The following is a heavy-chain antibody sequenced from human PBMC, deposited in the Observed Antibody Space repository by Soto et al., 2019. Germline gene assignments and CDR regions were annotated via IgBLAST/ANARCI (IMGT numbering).Heavy chain of an antibody. D-gene: IGHD1-26*01. CDR2: IKEDGREK. CDR3: VRGGSHSFDY. J-gene: IGHJ4*02. V-gene: IGHV3-7*05. CDR1: GFIFSNFW. Sequence: EVHLVESGGGLVQPGGSMRLSCAASGFIFSNFWMSWVRQAPGKGLEWVANIKEDGREKYHVDSVKGRFTISRDNVKNLMYLQMDSLRAEDTAVYKCVRGGSHSFDYCGQGTLVTVSS.